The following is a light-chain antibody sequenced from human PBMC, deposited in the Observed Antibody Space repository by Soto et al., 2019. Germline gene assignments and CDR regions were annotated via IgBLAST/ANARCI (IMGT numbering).Light chain of an antibody. J-gene: IGLJ3*02. CDR1: SGSVSTSYY. CDR2: STN. CDR3: VLYMGSGIWV. V-gene: IGLV8-61*01. Sequence: QAVVPQEPSFSVSPGGTVTLTCGFSSGSVSTSYYPSWYQQTPGQAPRTLISSTNTRSSGVPDRFSGSILGNKAALTITGAQADDESDYYCVLYMGSGIWVFGGGTKLTVL.